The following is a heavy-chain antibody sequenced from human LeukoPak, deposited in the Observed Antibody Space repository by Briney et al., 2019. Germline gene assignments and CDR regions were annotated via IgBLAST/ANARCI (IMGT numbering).Heavy chain of an antibody. Sequence: PGGSLRLSCAASGFAFSSYAMSWVRQAPGKGLEWVSAISSSSSYIYYADSVKGRFTISRDNSKNTLYLQMNSLRAEDTAVYYCAKEEDPYYMDVWGKGTTVTVSS. V-gene: IGHV3-23*01. CDR2: ISSSSSYI. CDR1: GFAFSSYA. CDR3: AKEEDPYYMDV. J-gene: IGHJ6*03.